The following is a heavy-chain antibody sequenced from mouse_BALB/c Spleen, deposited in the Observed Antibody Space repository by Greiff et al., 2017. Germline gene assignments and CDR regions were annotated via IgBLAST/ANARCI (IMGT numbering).Heavy chain of an antibody. CDR3: ARRGITTAVGYYAMDY. CDR1: GFTFSSFG. CDR2: ISSGSSTI. J-gene: IGHJ4*01. V-gene: IGHV5-17*02. D-gene: IGHD1-2*01. Sequence: EVQGVESGGGLVQPGGSRKLSCAASGFTFSSFGMHWVRQAPEKGLEWVAYISSGSSTIYYADTVKGRFTISRDNPKNTLFLQMTSLRSEDTAMYYCARRGITTAVGYYAMDYWGQGTSVTVSS.